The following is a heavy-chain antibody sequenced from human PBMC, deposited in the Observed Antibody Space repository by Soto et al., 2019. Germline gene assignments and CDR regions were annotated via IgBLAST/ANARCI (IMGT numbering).Heavy chain of an antibody. D-gene: IGHD1-7*01. Sequence: PSETLSLTCAVYGGSFSGYYWSCIRHAPGKGLEWIGEINHSGSTNYNPSLKSRVTISVDTSKNQFSLKLSSVTAADTAVYYCARGRTGTAFQYWGQGTLVNVS. CDR3: ARGRTGTAFQY. CDR1: GGSFSGYY. CDR2: INHSGST. J-gene: IGHJ4*02. V-gene: IGHV4-34*01.